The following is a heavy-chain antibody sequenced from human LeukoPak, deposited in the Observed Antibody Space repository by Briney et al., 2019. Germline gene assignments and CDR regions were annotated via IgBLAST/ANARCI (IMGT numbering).Heavy chain of an antibody. V-gene: IGHV1-2*02. CDR3: ARGGRGVTMVRGAHDY. CDR1: GYTFTGYY. J-gene: IGHJ4*02. D-gene: IGHD3-10*01. Sequence: ASVKVSCKASGYTFTGYYMHWVRQAPGQGLEWMGWINPNSGGTNYAQKFQGRVTMTRDTSISTAYMELSRLRSDDTAVYYCARGGRGVTMVRGAHDYWGQGTLVTVSS. CDR2: INPNSGGT.